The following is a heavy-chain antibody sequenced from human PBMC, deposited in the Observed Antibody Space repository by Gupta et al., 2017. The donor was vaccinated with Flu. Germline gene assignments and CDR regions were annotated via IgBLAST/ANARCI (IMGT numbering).Heavy chain of an antibody. D-gene: IGHD6-6*01. J-gene: IGHJ6*02. Sequence: EVQLVESGGGLVQPGGSLRLSCAASGFTFSSYDMNWVRQAPGKGLEWVSYISSSGSTIYYADSVKGRFTIARDNAKNSLYLQMNRLRAEDTAVYYCARVGPLDSSSSCGYYYYGMDVGGQGTTVTVSS. CDR1: GFTFSSYD. CDR3: ARVGPLDSSSSCGYYYYGMDV. CDR2: ISSSGSTI. V-gene: IGHV3-48*03.